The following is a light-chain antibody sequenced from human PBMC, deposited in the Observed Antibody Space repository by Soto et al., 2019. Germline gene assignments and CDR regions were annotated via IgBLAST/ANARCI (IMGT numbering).Light chain of an antibody. CDR2: GAS. Sequence: IQMTQSPSSASASVGDRVTITCRASQGLASWMAWYQQKPGKAPKLLIYGASNLERGVPSRFSGSGSGTDFTLTISSLQPEDFATYFCQQTYTFPWTFGQGTRVEIK. CDR3: QQTYTFPWT. J-gene: IGKJ1*01. V-gene: IGKV1-12*01. CDR1: QGLASW.